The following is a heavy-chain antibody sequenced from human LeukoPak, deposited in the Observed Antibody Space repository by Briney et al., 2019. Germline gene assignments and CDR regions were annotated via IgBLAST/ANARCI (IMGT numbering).Heavy chain of an antibody. CDR1: RVSIKCNT. CDR2: IGGRDDRT. CDR3: TKDPNPLYAFWSGYK. D-gene: IGHD3-3*01. Sequence: GGALRLSSADCRVSIKCNTRTWVRQAPEKGLEWVSIIGGRDDRTYYADSVKGRFTISRDNAKHILYLQMNSLRAEDTAVYYCTKDPNPLYAFWSGYKWGPGTLVTVSS. V-gene: IGHV3-23*01. J-gene: IGHJ4*02.